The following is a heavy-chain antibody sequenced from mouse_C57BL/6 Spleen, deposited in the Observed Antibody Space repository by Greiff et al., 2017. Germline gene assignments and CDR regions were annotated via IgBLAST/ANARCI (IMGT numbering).Heavy chain of an antibody. V-gene: IGHV1-7*01. CDR1: GYTFTSYW. CDR2: INPSSGYT. CDR3: AQSAVVDWYFDV. Sequence: VMLVESGAELAKPGASVKLSCKASGYTFTSYWMHWVKQRPGQGLEWIGYINPSSGYTKYNQKFKDKATLTADKSSSTAYMQLSSLTYEDSAVYYCAQSAVVDWYFDVWGTGTTVTVSS. D-gene: IGHD1-1*01. J-gene: IGHJ1*03.